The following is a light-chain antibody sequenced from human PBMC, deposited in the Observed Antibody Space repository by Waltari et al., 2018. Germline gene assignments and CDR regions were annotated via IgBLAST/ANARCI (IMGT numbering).Light chain of an antibody. V-gene: IGLV2-11*01. J-gene: IGLJ1*01. CDR1: SSYVGPYTY. CDR2: DVD. Sequence: QSALTQPRSVSGPPGQPVTFSCTGPSSYVGPYTYVPWYQVHPGKVPKLILYDVDKRPSGVPDRFSGSKAGNTASLTISGLQTEDEAVYYCASWDDSHYVFGTGTQVTVL. CDR3: ASWDDSHYV.